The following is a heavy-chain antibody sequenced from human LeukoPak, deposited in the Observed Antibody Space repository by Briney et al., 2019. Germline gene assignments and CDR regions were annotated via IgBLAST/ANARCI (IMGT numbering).Heavy chain of an antibody. J-gene: IGHJ4*02. CDR1: GGSISSGSYY. CDR2: VYSSGST. Sequence: SQTLSLTCTVSGGSISSGSYYWSWIRQPAGKGLEWIGRVYSSGSTNYNPSLKSRVTISVDTSKNQFSLKLSSVTAADTAVYYCARDHDYGSGSYYISWGQGTLVTVSS. CDR3: ARDHDYGSGSYYIS. V-gene: IGHV4-61*02. D-gene: IGHD3-10*01.